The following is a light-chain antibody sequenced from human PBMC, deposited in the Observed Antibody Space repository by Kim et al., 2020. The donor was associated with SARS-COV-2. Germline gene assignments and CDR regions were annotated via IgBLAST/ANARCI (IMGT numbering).Light chain of an antibody. V-gene: IGLV1-40*01. CDR2: GNI. J-gene: IGLJ2*01. CDR3: QSYDSTLSGSVI. Sequence: VNISCTGSSSNIGAGYDVHWYQQLPGAAPKLLISGNINRPSGVHDRFSDSKSGTTASLAITGLQAEDEADYYCQSYDSTLSGSVIFGGGTKVTVL. CDR1: SSNIGAGYD.